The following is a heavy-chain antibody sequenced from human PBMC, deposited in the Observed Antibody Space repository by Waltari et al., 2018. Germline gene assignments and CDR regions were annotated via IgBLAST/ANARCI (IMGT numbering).Heavy chain of an antibody. Sequence: EVQLVQSGAEVKKPGATVKISCKVSGYTFTDYYMHWVQQAPGKGLEWMGLVDPEDGETIYAEKFQGRVPITADTSTDTSYMELSSLRAEDTAVYYCATGRSMAARLNWFDPWGQGTLVTVSS. D-gene: IGHD6-6*01. CDR1: GYTFTDYY. J-gene: IGHJ5*02. V-gene: IGHV1-69-2*01. CDR3: ATGRSMAARLNWFDP. CDR2: VDPEDGET.